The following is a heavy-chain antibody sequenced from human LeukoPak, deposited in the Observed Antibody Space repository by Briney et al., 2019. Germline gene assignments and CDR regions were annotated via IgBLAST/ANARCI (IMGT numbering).Heavy chain of an antibody. D-gene: IGHD3-3*01. CDR3: ARETAIFGVVKGAFDI. CDR2: IYYSGST. Sequence: SETLSLTCTVSGGSISSYYWSWIRQPPGKGLEWIGYIYYSGSTNYNSSLKSRVTISVDTSKNQFSLKLSSVTAADTAVYYCARETAIFGVVKGAFDIWGQGTMVTVSS. V-gene: IGHV4-59*01. CDR1: GGSISSYY. J-gene: IGHJ3*02.